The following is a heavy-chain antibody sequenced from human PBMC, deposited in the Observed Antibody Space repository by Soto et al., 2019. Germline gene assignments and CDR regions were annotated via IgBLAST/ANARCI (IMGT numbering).Heavy chain of an antibody. J-gene: IGHJ6*02. Sequence: SVKVSCKASGGTFSSYAISWVRQAPGQGLEWMGGIIPIFGTANYAQKFQGRVTITADESTSTAYMELSSLRSEDTAVYYCARHVVATQRSYYYGMDVWGQGTTVTVSS. D-gene: IGHD5-12*01. CDR3: ARHVVATQRSYYYGMDV. CDR2: IIPIFGTA. CDR1: GGTFSSYA. V-gene: IGHV1-69*13.